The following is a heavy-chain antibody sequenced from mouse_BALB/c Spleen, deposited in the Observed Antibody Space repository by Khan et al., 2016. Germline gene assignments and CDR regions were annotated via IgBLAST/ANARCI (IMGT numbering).Heavy chain of an antibody. V-gene: IGHV3-2*02. CDR3: ARTLLRLYYFDY. D-gene: IGHD1-2*01. CDR1: GYSITSDYA. J-gene: IGHJ2*01. Sequence: EVQLQESGPGLVKPSQSLSLTCTVTGYSITSDYAWNWIRQFPGNKLEWMGYISYSGSTSYNPSLKSRISITRDTSKNQFFLQLNSVTTEDTDTYYCARTLLRLYYFDYWGQGTTLTVSS. CDR2: ISYSGST.